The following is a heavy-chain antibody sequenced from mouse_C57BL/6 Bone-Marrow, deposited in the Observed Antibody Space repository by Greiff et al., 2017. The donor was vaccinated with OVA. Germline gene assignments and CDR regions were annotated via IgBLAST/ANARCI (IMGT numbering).Heavy chain of an antibody. CDR1: GYTFTSYW. J-gene: IGHJ2*01. D-gene: IGHD3-2*02. CDR3: TRWGQLRLRYYFDY. Sequence: EVQLQQSGTVLARPGASVKMSCKTSGYTFTSYWMHWVKQRPGQGLEWIGALYPGNSDTSYNQKFKGQAKLTAVTSASTAYMELSSLTNEDSAVYYCTRWGQLRLRYYFDYWGQGTTLTVSS. CDR2: LYPGNSDT. V-gene: IGHV1-5*01.